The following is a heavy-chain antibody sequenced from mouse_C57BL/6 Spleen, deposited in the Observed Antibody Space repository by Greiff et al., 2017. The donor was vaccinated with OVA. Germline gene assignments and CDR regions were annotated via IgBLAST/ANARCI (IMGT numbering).Heavy chain of an antibody. Sequence: VQLQQSGPELVKPGASVKISCKASGYTFTDYYMNWVKQSHGKSLEWIGDINPNNGGTSYNQKFKGKATLTVDKSSSTAYMELLSLTSEDSAVYYCARGGTPFDYWGQGTTLTVSS. CDR1: GYTFTDYY. J-gene: IGHJ2*01. CDR2: INPNNGGT. D-gene: IGHD2-14*01. V-gene: IGHV1-26*01. CDR3: ARGGTPFDY.